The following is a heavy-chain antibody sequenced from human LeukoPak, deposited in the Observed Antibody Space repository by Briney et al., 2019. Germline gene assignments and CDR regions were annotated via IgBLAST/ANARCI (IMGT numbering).Heavy chain of an antibody. CDR2: ISGSGGST. CDR1: GFTFSSYA. Sequence: PGGSLRLSCAASGFTFSSYAIGCVRQAPGKGLEWVSAISGSGGSTYYAESVKGRFNISRDNSKNTLYLQMNSLRAEDTAVYYCAKSEDIVVVPTTKNYYYYGMDVWGQGTTVTVSS. J-gene: IGHJ6*02. D-gene: IGHD2-2*01. V-gene: IGHV3-23*01. CDR3: AKSEDIVVVPTTKNYYYYGMDV.